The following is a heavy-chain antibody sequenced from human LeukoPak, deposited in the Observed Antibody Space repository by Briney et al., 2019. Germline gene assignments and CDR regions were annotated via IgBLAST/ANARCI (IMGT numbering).Heavy chain of an antibody. CDR1: GYTFTSYD. Sequence: GASVKVSCKASGYTFTSYDINWVRQATGQGLEWMGWMNPNSGNTGFAQKFQGRVTMTRNTSISTAYMELSSLRSEDTAVYYCARGPQGGSYGSYYFDYWGQGTLVTVSS. J-gene: IGHJ4*02. D-gene: IGHD3-16*01. CDR3: ARGPQGGSYGSYYFDY. V-gene: IGHV1-8*01. CDR2: MNPNSGNT.